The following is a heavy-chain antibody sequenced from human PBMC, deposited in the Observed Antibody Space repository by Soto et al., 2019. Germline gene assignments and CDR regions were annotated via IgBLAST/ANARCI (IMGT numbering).Heavy chain of an antibody. Sequence: GPGPIKSSETLSLTCTVSGVSIGSYYWSWIRQPPGKGLEWIGYISYSGSTNYNSSLKSRVTISVDTSKNDFSLKLTSVTAADTAIYFCARIVRYSSGPRMATWFDPWGQGTVVTVS. J-gene: IGHJ5*02. D-gene: IGHD3-22*01. CDR1: GVSIGSYY. V-gene: IGHV4-59*01. CDR2: ISYSGST. CDR3: ARIVRYSSGPRMATWFDP.